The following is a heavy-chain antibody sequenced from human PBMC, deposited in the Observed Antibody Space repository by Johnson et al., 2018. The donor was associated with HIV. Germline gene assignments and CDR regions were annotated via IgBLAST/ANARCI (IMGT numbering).Heavy chain of an antibody. CDR2: IYSGGST. Sequence: VQLVESGGGLVQPGGSLRLSCAASGFTFSCYDVHWVRQATGKGLEWVSVIYSGGSTYYADSVKGRFTISRDNSKNTLYLQMNSLRAEDTAVYYCARKKATVFSTTSTNYAFDIWGQGTMVTVSS. CDR1: GFTFSCYD. D-gene: IGHD1-1*01. CDR3: ARKKATVFSTTSTNYAFDI. V-gene: IGHV3-66*01. J-gene: IGHJ3*02.